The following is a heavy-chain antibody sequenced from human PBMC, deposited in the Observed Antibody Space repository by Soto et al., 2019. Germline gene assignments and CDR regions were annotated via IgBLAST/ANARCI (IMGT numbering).Heavy chain of an antibody. D-gene: IGHD3-10*01. V-gene: IGHV1-18*01. J-gene: IGHJ3*02. CDR1: GYTFTSYG. CDR2: ISAYNGNT. CDR3: ARTPWKYYYVSGSQIRSDAIDI. Sequence: ASVKVSCKASGYTFTSYGISWVRQAPGQGLEWMGWISAYNGNTNYAQKLQGRVTMTTDTSTSTAYMELRSLRSDDTAVYYCARTPWKYYYVSGSQIRSDAIDIRGQRTMVTVS.